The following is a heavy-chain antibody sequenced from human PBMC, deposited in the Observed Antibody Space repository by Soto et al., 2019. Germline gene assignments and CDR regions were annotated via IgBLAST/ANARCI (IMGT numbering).Heavy chain of an antibody. Sequence: QVQLVQSGAEVKKPGASVKVSCKASGYTFTSYGISWVRQAPGQGLEWMGWISAYNGNTNYAQKLQGRVTMTTDTSTRTAYRELRSLRSDDTAVYYCARTSCSGGSCFRDFDYWGQGTLVTVSS. CDR2: ISAYNGNT. J-gene: IGHJ4*02. D-gene: IGHD2-15*01. CDR1: GYTFTSYG. CDR3: ARTSCSGGSCFRDFDY. V-gene: IGHV1-18*01.